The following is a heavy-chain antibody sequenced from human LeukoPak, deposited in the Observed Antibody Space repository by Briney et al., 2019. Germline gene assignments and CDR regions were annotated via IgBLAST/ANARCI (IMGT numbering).Heavy chain of an antibody. Sequence: GGSLRLSCAASGFTFSSYGMHWVRQAPGKGLEWVAVIWYDGSNKYYADSVKGRFTISRDNFKNTLYLQMNSLRAEDTAVYYCAKLGSRGYLTTVTPNNWFDPWGQGTLVTVSS. V-gene: IGHV3-33*06. J-gene: IGHJ5*02. CDR2: IWYDGSNK. CDR3: AKLGSRGYLTTVTPNNWFDP. D-gene: IGHD4-17*01. CDR1: GFTFSSYG.